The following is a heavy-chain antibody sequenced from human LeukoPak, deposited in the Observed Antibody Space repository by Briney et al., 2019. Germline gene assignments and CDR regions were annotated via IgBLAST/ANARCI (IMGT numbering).Heavy chain of an antibody. Sequence: GGSLRLSCAASGFTFSSYAMSWVRQAPGKGLEWVSAISGSGGSTYYADSVKGRFAISRDNSKNTLYLQMNSLRAEDTAVYYCAKDFYYDSSGYYPRLNDAFDIWGQGTMVTVSS. V-gene: IGHV3-23*01. CDR1: GFTFSSYA. J-gene: IGHJ3*02. CDR3: AKDFYYDSSGYYPRLNDAFDI. CDR2: ISGSGGST. D-gene: IGHD3-22*01.